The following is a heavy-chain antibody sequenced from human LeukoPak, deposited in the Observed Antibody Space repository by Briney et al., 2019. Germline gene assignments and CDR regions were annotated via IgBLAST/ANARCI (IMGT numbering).Heavy chain of an antibody. CDR2: VSYDGSNK. J-gene: IGHJ4*02. V-gene: IGHV3-30-3*01. Sequence: PGGSLRLSCAASGFTFSSYAMHWVRQAPGKGLEWVAVVSYDGSNKYYADSVKGRFTISRDNSKNTLYLQMNSLRAEDTAVYYCAKAGAQDGIITGTSHYWGQGTLVTVSS. D-gene: IGHD1-7*01. CDR3: AKAGAQDGIITGTSHY. CDR1: GFTFSSYA.